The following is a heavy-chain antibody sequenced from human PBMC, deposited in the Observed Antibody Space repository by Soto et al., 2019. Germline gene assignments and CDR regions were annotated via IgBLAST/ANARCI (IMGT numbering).Heavy chain of an antibody. V-gene: IGHV3-30*18. D-gene: IGHD6-13*01. Sequence: GGSLRISCAASGFTFCSYSMNWVRQAPGKGLEWVAVISYDGSNKYYADSVKGRFTISRDNSKNTLYLQMNSLRAEDTAVYYCAKDLRAPGTYLPFDYWGQGTLVTVSS. CDR3: AKDLRAPGTYLPFDY. J-gene: IGHJ4*02. CDR2: ISYDGSNK. CDR1: GFTFCSYS.